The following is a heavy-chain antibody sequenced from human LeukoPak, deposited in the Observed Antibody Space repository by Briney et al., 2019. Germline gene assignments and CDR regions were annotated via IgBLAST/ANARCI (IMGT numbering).Heavy chain of an antibody. D-gene: IGHD1-1*01. CDR1: GGSISSGGYS. J-gene: IGHJ2*01. CDR3: ARENDGPGEPNWYFDL. CDR2: IYHSGST. V-gene: IGHV4-30-2*01. Sequence: SETLSLTCAVSGGSISSGGYSWSWIRQPPGKGLEWIGYIYHSGSTYYNPSLKSRVTISVDRSKNQFSLKLSSVTAADTAVYYCARENDGPGEPNWYFDLWGRGTLVTVSS.